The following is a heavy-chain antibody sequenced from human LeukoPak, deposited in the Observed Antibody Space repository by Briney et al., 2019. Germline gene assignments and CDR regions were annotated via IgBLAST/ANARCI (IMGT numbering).Heavy chain of an antibody. D-gene: IGHD6-19*01. J-gene: IGHJ4*02. CDR2: ISSRSSTI. Sequence: PGGSLRLSCLASGFSLSTYSMNWVRQAPGKGLEWISYISSRSSTIYYADSVKGRFTVSRDNARNSLSLQMNSLRADDTAVYYCARDHIITVAAFDSWGQGTLVSVSS. V-gene: IGHV3-48*04. CDR1: GFSLSTYS. CDR3: ARDHIITVAAFDS.